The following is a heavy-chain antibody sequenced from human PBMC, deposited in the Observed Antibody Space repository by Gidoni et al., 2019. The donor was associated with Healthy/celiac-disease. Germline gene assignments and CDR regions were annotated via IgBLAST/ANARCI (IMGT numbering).Heavy chain of an antibody. V-gene: IGHV5-51*01. D-gene: IGHD1-26*01. J-gene: IGHJ3*02. CDR1: GYSFTSSW. CDR2: IFPGDSDT. CDR3: ARLSGSYRAFDI. Sequence: EVQLVQSGAAVKKPEESLQIPCKGSGYSFTSSWVGWGRQMPGKGLGWMGIIFPGDSDTRYSPSFQGQVTISADKSSSTAYLQWSSLKASDTAMYYCARLSGSYRAFDIWGQGTMVTVSS.